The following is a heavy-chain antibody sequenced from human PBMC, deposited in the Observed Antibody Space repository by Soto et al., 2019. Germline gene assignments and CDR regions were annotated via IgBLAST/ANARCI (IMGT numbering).Heavy chain of an antibody. Sequence: SETLSLTCTVSGGSISSSSYYLGWIRQPPGKGLEWIGSIYYSGSTYYNPSLKSRVTISVDTSKNQFSLKLSSVTAADTAVYYCARPRTGERGYYYYYGMDVWGQGTTVTVSS. J-gene: IGHJ6*02. CDR2: IYYSGST. CDR3: ARPRTGERGYYYYYGMDV. CDR1: GGSISSSSYY. D-gene: IGHD7-27*01. V-gene: IGHV4-39*01.